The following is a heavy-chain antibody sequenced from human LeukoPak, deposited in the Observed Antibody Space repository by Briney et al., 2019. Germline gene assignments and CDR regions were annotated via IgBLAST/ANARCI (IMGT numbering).Heavy chain of an antibody. CDR2: IDDSGSA. J-gene: IGHJ5*02. Sequence: SETLSLTCTVSGASINGYYWSWIRQPPGKGLEWIGYIDDSGSANYNPSLKSRVTISGDTSKNQFYLKLRFVTAADTAMYYCARDRPFGAWGQGTQVTVSS. V-gene: IGHV4-59*01. CDR1: GASINGYY. D-gene: IGHD3-10*01. CDR3: ARDRPFGA.